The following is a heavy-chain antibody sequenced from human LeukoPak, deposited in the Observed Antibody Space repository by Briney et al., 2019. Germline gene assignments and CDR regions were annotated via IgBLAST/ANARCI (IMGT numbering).Heavy chain of an antibody. CDR3: AKAGPHDYDDYYYYYMDV. D-gene: IGHD4-17*01. J-gene: IGHJ6*03. V-gene: IGHV3-23*01. CDR1: GFTFSSYA. Sequence: GGSLRLSCAASGFTFSSYAMSWVRQAPGKGLEWVSVISGSGGSTYYADSVKGRFTFSRDNFKKTLYLQMDSLRAEDTAVYYCAKAGPHDYDDYYYYYMDVWGKGTTVTVS. CDR2: ISGSGGST.